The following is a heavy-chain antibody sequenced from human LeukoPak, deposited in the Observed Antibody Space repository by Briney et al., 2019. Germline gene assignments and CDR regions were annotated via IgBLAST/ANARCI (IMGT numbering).Heavy chain of an antibody. V-gene: IGHV3-7*01. CDR2: IKQDGSEK. D-gene: IGHD3-10*01. CDR3: ARVLWFGELLF. J-gene: IGHJ4*02. CDR1: GFTFSSYW. Sequence: GGSLRLSCAASGFTFSSYWMSWVRQAPGRGLEWVANIKQDGSEKYYVDSVKGRFTISRDNAKNSLYLQMNSLRAEDTAVYYCARVLWFGELLFWGQGTLVTVSS.